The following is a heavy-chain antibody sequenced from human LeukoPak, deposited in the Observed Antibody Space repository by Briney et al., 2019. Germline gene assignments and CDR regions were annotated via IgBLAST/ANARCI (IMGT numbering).Heavy chain of an antibody. J-gene: IGHJ5*01. CDR1: GGSFSGYY. D-gene: IGHD6-13*01. Sequence: PSETLSLTCAVYGGSFSGYYWSWIRQPPGKGLEWIGEINHSGSTNYNPSLKSRVTISVDTSKNQFSLKLSSVTAADTAVYYCAASIAAPVNWFDSWGQGTLVTVSS. CDR2: INHSGST. CDR3: AASIAAPVNWFDS. V-gene: IGHV4-34*01.